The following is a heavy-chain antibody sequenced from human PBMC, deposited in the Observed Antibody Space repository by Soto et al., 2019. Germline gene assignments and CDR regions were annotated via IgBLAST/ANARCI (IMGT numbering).Heavy chain of an antibody. CDR2: IIPIFGTA. D-gene: IGHD2-15*01. V-gene: IGHV1-69*13. Sequence: ASVKVSCKASGGTFSSYAISWVRQAPGQGLEWMGGIIPIFGTANYAQKFQGRVTITADESTSTAYMELSSLRSEDTAVYYCARYSMLRGSNTNWFDPWGQGTLVTVSS. CDR1: GGTFSSYA. CDR3: ARYSMLRGSNTNWFDP. J-gene: IGHJ5*02.